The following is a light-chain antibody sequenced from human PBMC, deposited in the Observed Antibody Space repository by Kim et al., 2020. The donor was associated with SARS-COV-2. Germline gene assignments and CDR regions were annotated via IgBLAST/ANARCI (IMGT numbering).Light chain of an antibody. CDR2: YDS. CDR3: QVWGRSSDRV. J-gene: IGLJ2*01. CDR1: NIGSKS. V-gene: IGLV3-21*04. Sequence: SYELTQPPSVSVAPGKTARITCGGNNIGSKSVHWYQQKPGQAPVLVIYYDSDRPSGIPERFSGSNSGNTATLTLSRVEAGDEADYYCQVWGRSSDRVFGG.